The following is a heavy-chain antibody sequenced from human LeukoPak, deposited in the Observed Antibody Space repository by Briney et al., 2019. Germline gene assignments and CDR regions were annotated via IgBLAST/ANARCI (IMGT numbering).Heavy chain of an antibody. D-gene: IGHD5-18*01. CDR2: INPSGDST. V-gene: IGHV1-46*01. J-gene: IGHJ5*02. CDR3: ALGRFSSWFDP. Sequence: ASVKVSCKASGYTFTGYYVNWVRQAPGQGLEWVGIINPSGDSTTYAQKFQGKVTITRHTSTSTVHMELSGLRSEDTAVYYCALGRFSSWFDPWGQGTLVTVSS. CDR1: GYTFTGYY.